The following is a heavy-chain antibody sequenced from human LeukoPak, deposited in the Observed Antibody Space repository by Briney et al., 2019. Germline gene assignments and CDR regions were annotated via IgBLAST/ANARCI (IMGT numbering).Heavy chain of an antibody. CDR2: SYYSGST. CDR3: ARDARYCSSTSCYTSFDP. Sequence: SETLSLTCTVSGGSISSHYWSWIRQPPGKGLEWIGYSYYSGSTNYNPSLKSRVTISVDTSKNQFSLKLSSVTAADTAVYYCARDARYCSSTSCYTSFDPWGQGTLVTVSS. V-gene: IGHV4-59*11. J-gene: IGHJ5*02. CDR1: GGSISSHY. D-gene: IGHD2-2*02.